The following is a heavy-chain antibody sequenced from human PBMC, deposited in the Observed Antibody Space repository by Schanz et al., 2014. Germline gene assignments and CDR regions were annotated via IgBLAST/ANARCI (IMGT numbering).Heavy chain of an antibody. CDR2: ISYHGSEK. V-gene: IGHV3-30*18. CDR3: AKSYDTSGYSGFDY. J-gene: IGHJ4*02. D-gene: IGHD3-22*01. CDR1: GFTFSSYA. Sequence: VQLVESGGGLVKPGGSLRLSCAASGFTFSSYAMHWVRQAPGKGLEWVAVISYHGSEKYYADSVKGRFTISRDNSKNTLYLQMNSLRTEDTAVYFCAKSYDTSGYSGFDYWGQGTLVTVSS.